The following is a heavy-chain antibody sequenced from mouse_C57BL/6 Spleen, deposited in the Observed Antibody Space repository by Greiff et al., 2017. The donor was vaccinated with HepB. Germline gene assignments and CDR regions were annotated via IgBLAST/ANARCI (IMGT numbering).Heavy chain of an antibody. CDR2: IDPSDSET. Sequence: KQSGAELVRPGSSVKLSCKASGYTFTSYWMHWVKQRPIQGLEWIGNIDPSDSETHYNQKFKDKATLTVDKSSSTAYMQLSSLTSEDSAVYYCAREVANYFDYWGQGTTLTVSS. V-gene: IGHV1-52*01. J-gene: IGHJ2*01. D-gene: IGHD1-1*02. CDR3: AREVANYFDY. CDR1: GYTFTSYW.